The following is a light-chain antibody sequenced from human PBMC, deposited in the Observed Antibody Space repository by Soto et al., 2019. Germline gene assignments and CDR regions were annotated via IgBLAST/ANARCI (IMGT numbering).Light chain of an antibody. V-gene: IGKV4-1*01. J-gene: IGKJ1*01. CDR3: QQYYSTPLA. CDR2: WAS. Sequence: DIVMTQSPDFLAVSLGERATINCKYSQSVLYSSNNKNYLAWYQQKPRQPPKLLIYWASTRESGVPDRFSGSGSGTDFTLTISSLQAEDVAVYYCQQYYSTPLAFGQGTKVEIK. CDR1: QSVLYSSNNKNY.